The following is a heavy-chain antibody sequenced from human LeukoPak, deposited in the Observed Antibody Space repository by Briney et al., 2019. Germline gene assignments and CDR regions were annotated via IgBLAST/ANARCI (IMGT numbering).Heavy chain of an antibody. CDR3: ARRSKSYSSGWYDAFDM. Sequence: GESLKISCKGSGYSFTTNWIGWVRQMPGKGLEWMGIIYPDDSDTRNSPSFQGQVTISADKSISTAYLQWSSLKASDTAMYYCARRSKSYSSGWYDAFDMWGQGTMVTVSS. J-gene: IGHJ3*02. CDR2: IYPDDSDT. D-gene: IGHD6-19*01. V-gene: IGHV5-51*01. CDR1: GYSFTTNW.